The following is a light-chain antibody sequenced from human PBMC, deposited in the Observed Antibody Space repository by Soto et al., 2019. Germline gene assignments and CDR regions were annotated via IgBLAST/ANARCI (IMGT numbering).Light chain of an antibody. CDR3: QHYGSSPWT. CDR2: GAS. J-gene: IGKJ1*01. Sequence: EIVLTQSPGTLSLSPGQRATLSCRASQTVSSSNLAWYQQKRGQSPRLLIYGASSRATGIPDRFSGSGSGPDLTITISRLEPEDFAVYFCQHYGSSPWTFGQGTKV. CDR1: QTVSSSN. V-gene: IGKV3-20*01.